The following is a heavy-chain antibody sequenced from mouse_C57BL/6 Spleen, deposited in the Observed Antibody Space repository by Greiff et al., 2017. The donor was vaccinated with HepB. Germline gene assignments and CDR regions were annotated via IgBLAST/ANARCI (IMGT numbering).Heavy chain of an antibody. CDR1: GYAFSSYW. CDR2: IYPGDGDT. CDR3: ARWYYGSSYWFDY. J-gene: IGHJ2*01. V-gene: IGHV1-80*01. D-gene: IGHD1-1*01. Sequence: VQLQQSGAELVKPGASVKISCKASGYAFSSYWMNWVKQRPGKGLEWIGQIYPGDGDTNYNGKFKGKATLTADKSSSTAYMQLSSLTSEDSAVYFCARWYYGSSYWFDYWGQGTTRTVSS.